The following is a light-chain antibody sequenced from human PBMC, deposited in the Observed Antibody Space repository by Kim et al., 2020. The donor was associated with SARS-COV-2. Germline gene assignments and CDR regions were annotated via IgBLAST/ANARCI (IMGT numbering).Light chain of an antibody. Sequence: AIQMTQSPSSLSASVGDRVTITCRASQGISNDLDWYQQKPGRAPNLLIYATSTLQSGVPSRFSGSGSETDFTLTISSLQPEDVATYYCLQNYDYPLTFGGGTKVDIK. CDR3: LQNYDYPLT. CDR2: ATS. V-gene: IGKV1-6*01. CDR1: QGISND. J-gene: IGKJ4*01.